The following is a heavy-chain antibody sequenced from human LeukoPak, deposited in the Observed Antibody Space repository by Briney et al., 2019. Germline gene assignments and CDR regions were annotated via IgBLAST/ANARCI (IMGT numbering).Heavy chain of an antibody. CDR3: ARDPIVQAGYYYGMDV. CDR2: INPDSGGR. D-gene: IGHD2/OR15-2a*01. Sequence: ASVKVSCKASGYTFTGYYPHWVRQAPGQGLEWMGWINPDSGGRNYAQKFKGRVTMTRDTSISTAYMELSGLRSDDTAVYYCARDPIVQAGYYYGMDVWGRGTTVTVSS. CDR1: GYTFTGYY. J-gene: IGHJ6*02. V-gene: IGHV1-2*02.